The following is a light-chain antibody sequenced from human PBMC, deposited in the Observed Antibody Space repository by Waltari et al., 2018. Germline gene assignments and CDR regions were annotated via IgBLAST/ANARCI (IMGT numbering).Light chain of an antibody. Sequence: EIVMTQSPATLSVSSGERATLSCRASQSVMNHVAWYQQKPGQVPRLLMCDASIRATGIPPRFSGSGSGTEFTLTISSLQSEDFAVYYCQQYHNWWTFGQGTKVEIK. CDR2: DAS. J-gene: IGKJ1*01. CDR3: QQYHNWWT. CDR1: QSVMNH. V-gene: IGKV3-15*01.